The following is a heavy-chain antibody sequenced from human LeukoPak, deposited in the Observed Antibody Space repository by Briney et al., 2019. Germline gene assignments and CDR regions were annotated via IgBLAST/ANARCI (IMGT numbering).Heavy chain of an antibody. Sequence: GGSLRLSCAASGFTFSASSLSWVRQAPGKGLEWVSYISSSGSYIYYADSMKGRFTISRDNAKNSLYLQMNSLRAEDTAVYYCARGGDSNCYFNDLWGQGTLVTVSS. V-gene: IGHV3-21*01. CDR1: GFTFSASS. CDR3: ARGGDSNCYFNDL. J-gene: IGHJ5*02. CDR2: ISSSGSYI. D-gene: IGHD3-22*01.